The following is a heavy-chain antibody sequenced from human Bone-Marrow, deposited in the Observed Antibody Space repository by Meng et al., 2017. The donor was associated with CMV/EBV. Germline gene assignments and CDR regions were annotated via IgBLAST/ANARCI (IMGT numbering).Heavy chain of an antibody. D-gene: IGHD3-10*01. Sequence: GESLKISCGASGFTFSTYAMNWVRQAPGKGLEWVAVISYDGSSKYHADSVKGRFTISRDNSKNTLYLQMNSLREEDTAVYYCARGGIYYGLGWGQGALVTVYS. CDR2: ISYDGSSK. V-gene: IGHV3-30*04. CDR3: ARGGIYYGLG. J-gene: IGHJ4*02. CDR1: GFTFSTYA.